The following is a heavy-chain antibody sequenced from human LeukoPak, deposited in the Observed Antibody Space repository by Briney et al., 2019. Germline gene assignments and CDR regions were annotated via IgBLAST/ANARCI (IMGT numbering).Heavy chain of an antibody. V-gene: IGHV3-7*01. D-gene: IGHD6-13*01. CDR1: GFTFTNYW. J-gene: IGHJ4*02. Sequence: GGSLRLSCAASGFTFTNYWMIWVRQAPGKGLEWVANINQGGSERSYVDSVKGRFTISRDNARNSLCLQMNSLRAEDAAVYYCARARWASDSSSCLQDWGQGTLVAVSS. CDR3: ARARWASDSSSCLQD. CDR2: INQGGSER.